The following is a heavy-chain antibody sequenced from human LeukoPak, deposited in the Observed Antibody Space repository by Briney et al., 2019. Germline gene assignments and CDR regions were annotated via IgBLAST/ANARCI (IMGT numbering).Heavy chain of an antibody. CDR1: GFTFSSYS. D-gene: IGHD2-2*01. V-gene: IGHV3-21*01. Sequence: PGGSLRLSCAPSGFTFSSYSMNWVRQAPGKGLEWVSSISSSSSYIYYADSVKGRFTTSRDNAKNSLYLQMNSLRAEDTAVYYCARVCSSTSCSSAFDYWGQGTLVTVSS. J-gene: IGHJ4*02. CDR2: ISSSSSYI. CDR3: ARVCSSTSCSSAFDY.